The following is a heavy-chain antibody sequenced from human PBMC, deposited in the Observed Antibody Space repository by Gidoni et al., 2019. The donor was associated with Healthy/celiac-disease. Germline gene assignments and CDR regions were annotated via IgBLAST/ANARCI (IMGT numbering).Heavy chain of an antibody. CDR1: GGSISSYY. CDR2: IYYSGST. CDR3: ARNRDGYNLAFDY. V-gene: IGHV4-59*01. Sequence: QVQLQESGPGLVKPSETLSLTCTVSGGSISSYYWSWIRQPPGKGLEWIGYIYYSGSTNYNPSLKSRVTILVDTSKNQFSLKLSSVTAADTAVYYCARNRDGYNLAFDYWGQGTLVTVSS. J-gene: IGHJ4*02. D-gene: IGHD5-12*01.